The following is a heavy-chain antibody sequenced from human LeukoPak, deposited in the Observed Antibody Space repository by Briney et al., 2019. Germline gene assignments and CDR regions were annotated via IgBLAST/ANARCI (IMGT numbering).Heavy chain of an antibody. V-gene: IGHV3-53*01. CDR1: GFTVSTNF. CDR3: AREAAPEVYFFDS. J-gene: IGHJ4*02. D-gene: IGHD6-13*01. Sequence: PGGSLRLSCAASGFTVSTNFMSWVRQTPGKGLEWVSVIYSLGTTFYADSVKGRFTISRDSSKSTLFLQMNSLRADDTAVYYCAREAAPEVYFFDSWGQGTLVTVSS. CDR2: IYSLGTT.